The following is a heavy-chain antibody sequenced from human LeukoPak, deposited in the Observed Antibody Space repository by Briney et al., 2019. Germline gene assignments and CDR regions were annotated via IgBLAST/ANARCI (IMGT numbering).Heavy chain of an antibody. D-gene: IGHD3-3*01. Sequence: GGSLRLSCAASGFTFSSYWMHWVRQAPGKGLVWVSRINSDGSSTSYADSVKGRFTISRDNAKNTLYLQMNSLRAEDTAVYYCARARAYYDFWSGYYSPVVDDAFDIWGQGTMVTVSS. CDR2: INSDGSST. CDR3: ARARAYYDFWSGYYSPVVDDAFDI. J-gene: IGHJ3*02. CDR1: GFTFSSYW. V-gene: IGHV3-74*01.